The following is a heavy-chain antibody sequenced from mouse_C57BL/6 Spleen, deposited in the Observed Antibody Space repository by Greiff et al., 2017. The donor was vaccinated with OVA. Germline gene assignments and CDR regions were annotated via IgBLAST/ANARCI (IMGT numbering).Heavy chain of an antibody. V-gene: IGHV1-61*01. J-gene: IGHJ4*01. CDR2: IYPSDSET. D-gene: IGHD1-1*01. CDR3: AREGIYYYGSSYAAMDY. CDR1: GYTFTSYW. Sequence: QVHVKQPGAELVRPGSSVKLSCKASGYTFTSYWMDWVKQRPGQGLEWIGNIYPSDSETPYNQKFKDKATLTVDKSSSTAYMQLSSLTSEDSAVYYCAREGIYYYGSSYAAMDYWGQGTSVTVSS.